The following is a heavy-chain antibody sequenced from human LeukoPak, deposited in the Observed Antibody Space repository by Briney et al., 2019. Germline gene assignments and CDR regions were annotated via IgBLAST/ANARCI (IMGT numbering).Heavy chain of an antibody. CDR3: ARAFSPIWGGHYYYYYGMDV. CDR2: ISTNTGNP. Sequence: APVKVSCKASGYTFTSYGISWVRQAPGQGLEWMGWISTNTGNPTYAQGFTGRFVFSLDTSVSTAYLQISSLKAEDTAVYYCARAFSPIWGGHYYYYYGMDVWGQGTTVTVSS. V-gene: IGHV7-4-1*02. D-gene: IGHD3-16*01. J-gene: IGHJ6*02. CDR1: GYTFTSYG.